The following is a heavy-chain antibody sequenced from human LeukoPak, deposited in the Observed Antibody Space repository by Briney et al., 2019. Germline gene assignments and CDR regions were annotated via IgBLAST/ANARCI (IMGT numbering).Heavy chain of an antibody. D-gene: IGHD2-15*01. CDR3: ARDIGYGIPVGWFDL. J-gene: IGHJ5*02. V-gene: IGHV4-61*01. CDR1: GGSVSSGSYY. Sequence: SETLSLTCTVSGGSVSSGSYYWSWIRQPPGKGLEWIGYIYYSGSTNYNPSLKSRVTISVDTSKNQFSLKLSSVTAADTAVYYCARDIGYGIPVGWFDLWGQGTLVTVSS. CDR2: IYYSGST.